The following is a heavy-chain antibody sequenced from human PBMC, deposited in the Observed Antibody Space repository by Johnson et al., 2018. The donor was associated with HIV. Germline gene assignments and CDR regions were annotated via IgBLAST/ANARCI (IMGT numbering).Heavy chain of an antibody. CDR3: AKGKDIAAPGKIGDSFDV. V-gene: IGHV3-7*03. Sequence: MLLVESGGGVVQPGRSLRLSCAASGFTFSSYAMHWVRQAPGKGLEWVANINQDGSEKFSVDSVKGRFTISRDNAKNSLFLQMDSLRTEDTAFYFCAKGKDIAAPGKIGDSFDVWGQGAKVTVSS. CDR1: GFTFSSYA. CDR2: INQDGSEK. J-gene: IGHJ3*01. D-gene: IGHD6-13*01.